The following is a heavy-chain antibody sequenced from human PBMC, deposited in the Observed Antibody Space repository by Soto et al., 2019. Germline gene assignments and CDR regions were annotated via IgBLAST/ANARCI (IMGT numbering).Heavy chain of an antibody. CDR2: IIPIFGTA. J-gene: IGHJ4*02. V-gene: IGHV1-69*13. CDR1: GGTFSSYA. CDR3: AREPKTLYYGDYVFDY. Sequence: SVKVSCKASGGTFSSYAISWVLQAPGQGLEWMGGIIPIFGTANYAQKFQGRVTITADESTSTAYMELSSLRSEDTAVYYCAREPKTLYYGDYVFDYWGQGTLVTVSS. D-gene: IGHD4-17*01.